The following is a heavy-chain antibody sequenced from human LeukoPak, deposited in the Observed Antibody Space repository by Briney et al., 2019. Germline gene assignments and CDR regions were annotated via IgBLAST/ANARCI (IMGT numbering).Heavy chain of an antibody. CDR3: AMRGSGGWYEFRDY. J-gene: IGHJ4*02. CDR2: VSVSGGGT. D-gene: IGHD6-19*01. V-gene: IGHV3-23*01. CDR1: GFTFSAYA. Sequence: GGSLRLSCAASGFTFSAYAMTWVRQAPGKGLEWVSTVSVSGGGTYYADSVKGRFTISRDNSKNTLYLQMNSLRAEDTAVYYCAMRGSGGWYEFRDYWGQGTLVTVSS.